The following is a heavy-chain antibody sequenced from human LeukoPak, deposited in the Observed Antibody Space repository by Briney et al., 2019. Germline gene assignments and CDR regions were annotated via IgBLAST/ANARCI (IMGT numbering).Heavy chain of an antibody. D-gene: IGHD5-12*01. CDR3: ATELRGYSFGYDS. CDR2: ITVMSGTA. V-gene: IGHV1-69*05. CDR1: GGTFSSYA. Sequence: GASVKVSCKASGGTFSSYAIAWVRQAPGQGLEWMGRITVMSGTANYAQKFQDRATITTDESTRTSYMEVSSLRSEDTAVYFCATELRGYSFGYDSWGQGTLVTVSS. J-gene: IGHJ5*01.